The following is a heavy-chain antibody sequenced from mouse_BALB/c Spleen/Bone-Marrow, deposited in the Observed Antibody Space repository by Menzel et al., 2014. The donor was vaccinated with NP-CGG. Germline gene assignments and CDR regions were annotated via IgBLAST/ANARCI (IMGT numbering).Heavy chain of an antibody. CDR2: INPESSTI. V-gene: IGHV4-1*02. CDR3: TRLTYYGLSDY. J-gene: IGHJ2*01. CDR1: GFDFCRYW. Sequence: EVKLVESGGGLVQPGGSLKLSCTASGFDFCRYWMSWVRQAPGKGLQWIGEINPESSTINYTPSLKDKFIISRDNAKNTLYLQMSKVRSEDTALYYCTRLTYYGLSDYWGQGTTLTVSS. D-gene: IGHD1-2*01.